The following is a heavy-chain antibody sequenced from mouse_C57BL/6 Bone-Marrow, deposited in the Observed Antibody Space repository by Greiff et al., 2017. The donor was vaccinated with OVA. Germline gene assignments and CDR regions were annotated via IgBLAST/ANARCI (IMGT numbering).Heavy chain of an antibody. V-gene: IGHV1-69*01. J-gene: IGHJ3*01. CDR1: GYTFTSYG. D-gene: IGHD2-4*01. Sequence: VQLQQSGAELARPGASVKLSCKASGYTFTSYGISWVKQRPGQGLEWIGEIDPSDSYTNYNQKFKGKSTLTVDKSSSTAYMQLSSLTSEDSAVYYCARVGGRLPFAYWGQGTLVTVSA. CDR2: IDPSDSYT. CDR3: ARVGGRLPFAY.